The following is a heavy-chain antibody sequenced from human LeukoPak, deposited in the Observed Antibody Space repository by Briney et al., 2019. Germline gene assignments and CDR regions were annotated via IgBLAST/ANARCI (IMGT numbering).Heavy chain of an antibody. Sequence: GESLKISCKASGYGFINYWIGWVRQMPGKGLEWVAMINPDDTNIAYSPSFQGQVTISADRSISTAYLQWSRLKASDTAMYYCARPRRAERDEDFWGQGTLVTVSS. CDR2: INPDDTNI. J-gene: IGHJ4*02. V-gene: IGHV5-51*01. CDR1: GYGFINYW. CDR3: ARPRRAERDEDF. D-gene: IGHD1-1*01.